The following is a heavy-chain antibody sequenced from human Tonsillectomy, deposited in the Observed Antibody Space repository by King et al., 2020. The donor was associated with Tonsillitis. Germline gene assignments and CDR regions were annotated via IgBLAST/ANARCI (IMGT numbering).Heavy chain of an antibody. V-gene: IGHV1-69*09. J-gene: IGHJ1*01. CDR3: ASGRIAEYFQH. CDR1: GGTFSNYA. Sequence: VQLVESGAEVKKPGSSVKVSCKTSGGTFSNYAINWLRQAPGQGLEWMGRIIPILGIANYAQKFQGRVTITADKSTNTAYVELCSLRSEDTALYYCASGRIAEYFQHWGQGTLVTVSS. CDR2: IIPILGIA. D-gene: IGHD2-15*01.